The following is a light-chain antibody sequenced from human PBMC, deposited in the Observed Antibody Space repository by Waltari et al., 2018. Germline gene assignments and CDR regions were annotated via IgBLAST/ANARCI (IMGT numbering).Light chain of an antibody. Sequence: QSALTQPPSVSGSPGQSVTISCTVTSSDFGSYNRVSWYQQPPGTAPKLMFYDVSDRPSGVPARFSGSKAGNTASLTISGLQTEDEADYYCSLYTSSSTWVFGGGTKLTVL. CDR1: SSDFGSYNR. CDR3: SLYTSSSTWV. V-gene: IGLV2-18*01. CDR2: DVS. J-gene: IGLJ3*02.